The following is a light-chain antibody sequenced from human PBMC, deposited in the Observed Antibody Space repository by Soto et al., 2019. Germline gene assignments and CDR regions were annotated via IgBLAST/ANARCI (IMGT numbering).Light chain of an antibody. J-gene: IGKJ4*01. Sequence: DIQMAPSPSSLSASVGDRGTTTCGASQGISSYLAWYQQKPGKAPKLLIYAASTLQSGVPSRFSGSGSGTDFTFTISSLQPEDIATYYCQQYDNLLLTFGGGTKVDI. V-gene: IGKV1-12*01. CDR2: AAS. CDR1: QGISSY. CDR3: QQYDNLLLT.